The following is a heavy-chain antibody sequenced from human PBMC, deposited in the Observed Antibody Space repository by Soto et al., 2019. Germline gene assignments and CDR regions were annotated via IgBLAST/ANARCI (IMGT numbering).Heavy chain of an antibody. D-gene: IGHD1-20*01. Sequence: SETLSLTCAVSGGSISSSNWWSWVHQPPGKGLEWIGEIYHSGSTNYNPSLKSRVTISVDKSKNQFSLKLSSVTAADTAVYYCARRRYNWNEGSDYWGQGTLVTVSS. J-gene: IGHJ4*02. CDR1: GGSISSSNW. CDR3: ARRRYNWNEGSDY. CDR2: IYHSGST. V-gene: IGHV4-4*02.